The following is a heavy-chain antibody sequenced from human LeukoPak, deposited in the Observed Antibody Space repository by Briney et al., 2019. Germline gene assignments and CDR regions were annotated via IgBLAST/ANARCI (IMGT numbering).Heavy chain of an antibody. CDR2: ISGSGGST. CDR3: AKIWFRELLSPFDY. D-gene: IGHD3-10*01. J-gene: IGHJ4*02. Sequence: PGGSLRLSCAASGFTFSSYAMRWVRQAPGKGLEWVSAISGSGGSTYYADSVKGRFTISRDNSKNTLYLQMNSLRAEDTAVYYCAKIWFRELLSPFDYWGQGTLVTVSS. CDR1: GFTFSSYA. V-gene: IGHV3-23*01.